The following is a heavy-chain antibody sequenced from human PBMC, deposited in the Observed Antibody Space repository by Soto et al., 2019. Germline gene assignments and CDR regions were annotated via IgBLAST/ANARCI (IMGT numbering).Heavy chain of an antibody. CDR2: IYYSGST. CDR3: ARAIVVTIGGMDV. V-gene: IGHV4-30-4*01. D-gene: IGHD5-12*01. CDR1: GGSINPSDYY. Sequence: SEALSPPGTLSGGSINPSDYYWGWVRQRPERSLEWIGYIYYSGSTYFNPSLKSRVTISKDTSRNQFSLRLSSVTAADTAVYYCARAIVVTIGGMDVWGQGTKVT. J-gene: IGHJ6*02.